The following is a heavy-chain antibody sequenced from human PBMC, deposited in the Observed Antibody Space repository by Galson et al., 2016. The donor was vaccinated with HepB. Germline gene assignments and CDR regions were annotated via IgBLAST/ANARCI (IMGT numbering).Heavy chain of an antibody. CDR3: ARDNCDAGIPLDQ. CDR1: GFTFGRYW. CDR2: TNSDGTLK. Sequence: SLRLSCAFSGFTFGRYWISWVRQAPGKGLEWVANTNSDGTLKNYAASVVGRFTMSVDNTKTSVFLEMISLRVDDTATYFCARDNCDAGIPLDQWGQGTLVTVSS. J-gene: IGHJ4*02. D-gene: IGHD2-21*01. V-gene: IGHV3-7*03.